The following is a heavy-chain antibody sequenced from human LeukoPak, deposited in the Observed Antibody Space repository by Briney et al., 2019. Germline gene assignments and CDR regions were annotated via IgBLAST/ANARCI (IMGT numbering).Heavy chain of an antibody. CDR1: GGTFSSYA. CDR2: IIPTFGTA. CDR3: ARELGLDYYGSGSRRSDPYYYYGMDV. D-gene: IGHD3-10*01. Sequence: SVKVSCKASGGTFSSYAISWVRQAPGQGLEWMGGIIPTFGTANYAQKFQGRVTITADESTSTAYMELSSLRSEDTAVYYCARELGLDYYGSGSRRSDPYYYYGMDVWGKGTTVTVSS. J-gene: IGHJ6*04. V-gene: IGHV1-69*01.